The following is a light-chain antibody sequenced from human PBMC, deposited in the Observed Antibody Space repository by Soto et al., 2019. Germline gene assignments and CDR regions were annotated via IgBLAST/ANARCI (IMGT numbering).Light chain of an antibody. CDR1: QSLLHSNGNNY. CDR3: KHALQIPLS. J-gene: IGKJ4*01. CDR2: LAS. Sequence: DIVLTQSPLSLSVTPGEPASISCRSSQSLLHSNGNNYLEWYLQKPGQSPQVLIYLASNRASGVPGRLSGSGSCTDSTLDIIRVEAVYVGVSYCKHALQIPLSFGGGTKVEIK. V-gene: IGKV2-28*01.